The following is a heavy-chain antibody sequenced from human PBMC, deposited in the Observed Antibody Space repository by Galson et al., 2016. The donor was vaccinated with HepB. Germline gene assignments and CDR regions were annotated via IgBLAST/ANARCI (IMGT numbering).Heavy chain of an antibody. D-gene: IGHD5-12*01. V-gene: IGHV1-8*01. CDR2: VNPNSRNT. CDR1: GYTFTNYD. Sequence: SVKVSCKASGYTFTNYDINWVRQAPGQGLEWMGWVNPNSRNTGYAQKFQGRLTITADDSTSTAFMELSSLRSEDTAVYYCARRRGDSGYDRIFDCWGQGTLVTVSS. CDR3: ARRRGDSGYDRIFDC. J-gene: IGHJ4*02.